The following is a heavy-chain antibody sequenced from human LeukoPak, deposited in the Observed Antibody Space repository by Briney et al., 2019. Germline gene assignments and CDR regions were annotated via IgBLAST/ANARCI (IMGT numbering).Heavy chain of an antibody. CDR1: GFNFSSYA. D-gene: IGHD5-24*01. J-gene: IGHJ4*02. CDR3: AKDPRGDGYNLDYFDY. Sequence: TGGSLRLSCAASGFNFSSYAMSWVRQAPGEGLELVSAIRCSGGSTYYADSVKGRFTISRDNSKNTLYLKINSLRAEDMAVYYCAKDPRGDGYNLDYFDYWGQGTLVTVSS. V-gene: IGHV3-23*01. CDR2: IRCSGGST.